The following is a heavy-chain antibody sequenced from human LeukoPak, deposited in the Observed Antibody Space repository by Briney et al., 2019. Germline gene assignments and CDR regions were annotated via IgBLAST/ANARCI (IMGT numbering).Heavy chain of an antibody. CDR1: GGSISSYY. J-gene: IGHJ4*02. V-gene: IGHV4-59*01. Sequence: SETLSLTCTVSGGSISSYYWSWIRQPPGKGLEWIGYIYYSGSTNYNPSLKSRVTISVDTSKNQFSLKLSSVTAADTAVYHCARAGGYDFWSGYDWGQGTLVTVSS. D-gene: IGHD3-3*01. CDR3: ARAGGYDFWSGYD. CDR2: IYYSGST.